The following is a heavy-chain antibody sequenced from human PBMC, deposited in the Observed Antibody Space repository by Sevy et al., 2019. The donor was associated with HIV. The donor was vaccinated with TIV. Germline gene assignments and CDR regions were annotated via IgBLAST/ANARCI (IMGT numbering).Heavy chain of an antibody. Sequence: GESLKISCKGSGYSFANYWIGWVRQMPGKGLEWMGIIYPSESYSIYSRSFEGQVTISADKSISTAYMQWSRLEASDTAVYYFAISTHFFDNTGFYPFDYWGQGTLVTVTS. CDR3: AISTHFFDNTGFYPFDY. CDR2: IYPSESYS. V-gene: IGHV5-51*03. J-gene: IGHJ4*02. CDR1: GYSFANYW. D-gene: IGHD3-22*01.